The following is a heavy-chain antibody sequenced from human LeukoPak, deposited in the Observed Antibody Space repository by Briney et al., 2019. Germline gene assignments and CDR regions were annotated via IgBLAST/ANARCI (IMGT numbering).Heavy chain of an antibody. CDR3: ARGRDSITGDQSDY. V-gene: IGHV3-21*01. Sequence: GGSLRLSCAASGFTFSTYIMNWVCQAPGKGLEWVSSLSSSSTYMYYADSVKGRFTISRDNAKNSLYLQMNNLRAGDTAVYYCARGRDSITGDQSDYWGQGTLVTVSS. D-gene: IGHD1-20*01. CDR1: GFTFSTYI. J-gene: IGHJ4*02. CDR2: LSSSSTYM.